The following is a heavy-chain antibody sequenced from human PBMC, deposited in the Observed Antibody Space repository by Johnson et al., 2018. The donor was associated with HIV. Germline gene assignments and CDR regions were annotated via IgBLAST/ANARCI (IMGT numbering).Heavy chain of an antibody. J-gene: IGHJ3*02. CDR2: IRYDGTNT. V-gene: IGHV3-30*02. CDR1: GFTFSSYG. D-gene: IGHD3-10*01. Sequence: QEQLVESGGGVVQPGGSLRLSCAASGFTFSSYGMHWVRQAPGKGLEWVAFIRYDGTNTYYADSMKGRFTISRDNSKNTLYLQMNSLSAEDTAVYYCARDVTPPGGSGREGDAFDIWGQGTMVTVSS. CDR3: ARDVTPPGGSGREGDAFDI.